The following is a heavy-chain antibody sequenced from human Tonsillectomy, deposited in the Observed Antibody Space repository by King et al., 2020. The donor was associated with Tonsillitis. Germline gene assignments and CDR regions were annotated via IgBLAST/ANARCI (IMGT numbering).Heavy chain of an antibody. D-gene: IGHD3-22*01. CDR2: VSGSGGST. CDR1: GFTFSSYA. Sequence: VQLVESGGGLVQPGGSLRLSCAASGFTFSSYAMSWVRQAPGKGLEWVSGVSGSGGSTYYADSVKGRFTISRDNSKNTLYLQMNSLRAEDTAVYYLAKEYYYDSSCYYSPEYFQHWGQGTLVTVSS. J-gene: IGHJ1*01. CDR3: AKEYYYDSSCYYSPEYFQH. V-gene: IGHV3-23*04.